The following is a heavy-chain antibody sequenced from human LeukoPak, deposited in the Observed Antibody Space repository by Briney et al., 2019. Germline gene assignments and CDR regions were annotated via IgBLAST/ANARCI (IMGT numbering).Heavy chain of an antibody. CDR1: GFTFRSYS. CDR3: ARVDTVNYYYYMDV. J-gene: IGHJ6*03. V-gene: IGHV3-21*01. D-gene: IGHD5-18*01. Sequence: GGSLRLSCAASGFTFRSYSMNWVRQAPGKGLEWVSSISSSSSYIYYADSVKGRFTISRDNAKNSLYLQMNSLRAEDTAVYYCARVDTVNYYYYMDVWGKGTPVTVSS. CDR2: ISSSSSYI.